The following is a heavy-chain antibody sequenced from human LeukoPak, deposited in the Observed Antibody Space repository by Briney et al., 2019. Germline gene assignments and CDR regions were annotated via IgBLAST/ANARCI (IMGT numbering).Heavy chain of an antibody. J-gene: IGHJ5*02. CDR3: ARWFCTSSTCYYDH. CDR2: IYNTGDT. Sequence: PGGSLRLSCAASGFTVSSNYMSWVRQAPGKGLEWVSFIYNTGDTKYADSVKGRFTISRDNSKNTLSLQMNSLRADDTALYYCARWFCTSSTCYYDHWGQGTLVTVSS. V-gene: IGHV3-53*01. D-gene: IGHD2-2*01. CDR1: GFTVSSNY.